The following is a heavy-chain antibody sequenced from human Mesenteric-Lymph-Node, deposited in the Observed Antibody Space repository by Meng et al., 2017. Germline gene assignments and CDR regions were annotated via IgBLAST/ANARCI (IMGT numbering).Heavy chain of an antibody. V-gene: IGHV4-39*01. CDR2: IGHSGFT. CDR3: VRSSAWVRTGFDP. J-gene: IGHJ5*02. CDR1: GGSISTSGYY. D-gene: IGHD6-19*01. Sequence: QPQLQESCPGLARPSEALSLTCSVSGGSISTSGYYWGWIRQPPGKGLEWIGSIGHSGFTYYTPSLKSRVTVSIDTSRNQFSLWLTSVTAADTAVYYCVRSSAWVRTGFDPWGQGTLVTVSS.